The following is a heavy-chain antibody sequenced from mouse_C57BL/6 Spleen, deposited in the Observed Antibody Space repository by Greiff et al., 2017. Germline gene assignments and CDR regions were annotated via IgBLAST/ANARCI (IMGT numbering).Heavy chain of an antibody. J-gene: IGHJ4*01. D-gene: IGHD1-1*01. CDR1: GFTITNTY. V-gene: IGHV14-3*01. CDR3: ALISAVEDYYAMDD. CDR2: IDPANGNT. Sequence: VQLQQSVAELVRPGASVKLSCTASGFTITNTYMHWVKQRPEQGLEWIGRIDPANGNTKYAPKFQGKATITADTSSNTAYLQLSSLTSEDTAIYYCALISAVEDYYAMDDWGQGTTVTVSS.